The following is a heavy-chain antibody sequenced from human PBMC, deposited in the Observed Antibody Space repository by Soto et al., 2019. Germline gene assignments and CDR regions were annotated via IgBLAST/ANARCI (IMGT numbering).Heavy chain of an antibody. CDR1: GFTFSSYW. Sequence: GESLKISCAASGFTFSSYWMSWVRQAPGKGLEWVANIKQDGSEKYYVDSVKGRFTISRDNAKNSLFLQMNSLRAEDTAVYYCASFAYYDYIWGSYLDYWGQGTLVTVSS. CDR2: IKQDGSEK. V-gene: IGHV3-7*01. CDR3: ASFAYYDYIWGSYLDY. D-gene: IGHD3-16*02. J-gene: IGHJ4*02.